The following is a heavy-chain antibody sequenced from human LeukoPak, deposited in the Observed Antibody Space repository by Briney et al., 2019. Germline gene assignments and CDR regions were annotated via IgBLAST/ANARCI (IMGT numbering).Heavy chain of an antibody. D-gene: IGHD1-1*01. CDR1: GGSISGYY. CDR3: ARATTGTTNWFDP. CDR2: IYYSVST. J-gene: IGHJ5*02. Sequence: QASETLSPTCTVAGGSISGYYWSWIRHPPGKGLEWIGYIYYSVSTNYNPSRKSRATISVDTSKNQYSLKLSSVTAADTAVYYCARATTGTTNWFDPWGQGTLVTVSS. V-gene: IGHV4-59*01.